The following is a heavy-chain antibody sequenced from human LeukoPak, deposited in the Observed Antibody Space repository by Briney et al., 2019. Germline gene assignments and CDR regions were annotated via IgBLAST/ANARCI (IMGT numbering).Heavy chain of an antibody. CDR3: AKGRLGISERALYY. J-gene: IGHJ4*02. CDR1: GFTFSSYA. V-gene: IGHV3-23*01. D-gene: IGHD7-27*01. CDR2: IIGSGGST. Sequence: GGSLRLSCAASGFTFSSYAMSWVRQAPGKWLEWVSAIIGSGGSTYYADSGKGRFTISRHNSKNTLYLQMNSLRAADTAVYYCAKGRLGISERALYYWGQGTLVTVSS.